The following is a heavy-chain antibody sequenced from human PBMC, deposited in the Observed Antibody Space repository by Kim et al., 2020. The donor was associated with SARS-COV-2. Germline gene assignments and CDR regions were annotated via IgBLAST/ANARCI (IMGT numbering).Heavy chain of an antibody. V-gene: IGHV4-34*01. CDR3: ARVKTRYYYDSSGYYTPIYGMDV. CDR2: INHSGST. Sequence: SETLSLTCAVYGGSFSGYYWSWIRQPPGKGLEWIGEINHSGSTNYNPSLKSRVTISVDTSKNQFSLKLSSVTAADTAVYYCARVKTRYYYDSSGYYTPIYGMDVWGQGTTVTVSS. CDR1: GGSFSGYY. J-gene: IGHJ6*02. D-gene: IGHD3-22*01.